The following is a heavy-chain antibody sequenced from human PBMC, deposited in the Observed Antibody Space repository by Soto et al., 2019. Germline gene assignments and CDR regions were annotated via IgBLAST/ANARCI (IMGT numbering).Heavy chain of an antibody. V-gene: IGHV1-69*13. D-gene: IGHD3-22*01. J-gene: IGHJ5*02. CDR3: VRDQDSRGYSVFNL. Sequence: SVKVSCKASGGTFSSYAISWVRQAPGQGLEWMGGIIPIFGTANYAQKFQGRVTITADESTSTAYMELSSLRSEDTAVYYCVRDQDSRGYSVFNLWGQGAQVTVSS. CDR1: GGTFSSYA. CDR2: IIPIFGTA.